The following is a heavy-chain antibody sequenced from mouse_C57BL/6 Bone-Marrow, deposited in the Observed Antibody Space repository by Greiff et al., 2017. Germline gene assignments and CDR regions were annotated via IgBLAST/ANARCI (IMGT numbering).Heavy chain of an antibody. J-gene: IGHJ3*01. V-gene: IGHV5-9*01. CDR1: GFTFSSYT. Sequence: EVNVVESGGGLVKPGGSLKLSCAASGFTFSSYTMSWVRQTPEKRLEWVATISGGGGNTYYPDSVKGRFIISRDNAKNTLYLQMSSLRSEDTALYYCARHAPLYYYGSSPLDYWGQGTLVTVSA. D-gene: IGHD1-1*01. CDR2: ISGGGGNT. CDR3: ARHAPLYYYGSSPLDY.